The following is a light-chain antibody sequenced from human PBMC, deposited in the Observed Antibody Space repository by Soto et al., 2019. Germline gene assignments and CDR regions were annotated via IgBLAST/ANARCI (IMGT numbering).Light chain of an antibody. CDR3: QQYHRSPWT. V-gene: IGKV3-20*01. Sequence: EIVLTQSPGTLSLSPGEGATLSCRASQSVSTNYLAWYQQKPGQAPRLLIYGASSRATGIPDRFSGSGSGTDFTLTISRLEPEDFAVYYCQQYHRSPWTFGQGTKVDI. CDR2: GAS. CDR1: QSVSTNY. J-gene: IGKJ1*01.